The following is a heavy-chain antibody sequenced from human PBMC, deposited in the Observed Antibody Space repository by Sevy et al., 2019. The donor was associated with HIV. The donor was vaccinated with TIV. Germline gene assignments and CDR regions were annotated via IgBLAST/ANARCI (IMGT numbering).Heavy chain of an antibody. J-gene: IGHJ4*02. V-gene: IGHV1-24*01. CDR3: ASGREYYYGNSGYFDY. CDR2: FDPEDGET. D-gene: IGHD3-22*01. CDR1: GYTLTKLS. Sequence: ASVKVSCKVSGYTLTKLSMHWVRQAPGKGLEWMGGFDPEDGETIYAQKFQDRITMTEDTSTDTAYMELNSLISEDTAVYYCASGREYYYGNSGYFDYWGQGTLVTVSS.